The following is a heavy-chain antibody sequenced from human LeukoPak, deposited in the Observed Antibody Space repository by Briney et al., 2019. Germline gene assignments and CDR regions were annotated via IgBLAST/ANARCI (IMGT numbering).Heavy chain of an antibody. Sequence: GGSLRLSCAASGFTFSSYAMSWVRQAPGRGLEWVSAISGSGGSTYYADSVKGRFTISRDNSKNTLYLQMNSLRAEDTAVYYCARDRGDCSSTSCSPGAFDIWGQGTMVTVSS. CDR3: ARDRGDCSSTSCSPGAFDI. D-gene: IGHD2-2*01. V-gene: IGHV3-23*01. CDR2: ISGSGGST. CDR1: GFTFSSYA. J-gene: IGHJ3*02.